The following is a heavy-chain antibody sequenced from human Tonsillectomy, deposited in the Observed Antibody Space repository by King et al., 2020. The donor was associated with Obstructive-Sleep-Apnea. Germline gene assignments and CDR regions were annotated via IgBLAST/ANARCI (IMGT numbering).Heavy chain of an antibody. CDR3: ARGAGGSYYFWFDP. CDR2: IYYTGST. J-gene: IGHJ5*02. CDR1: GGSISSHY. Sequence: VQLQESGPGLVKPSETLSLTCTVSGGSISSHYWSWIRQPPGKGLEWIGYIYYTGSTNYNPSLKSRVTISVDTSKNQFSLNLRSVTAADTAVYYCARGAGGSYYFWFDPWVQGTLVTVSS. D-gene: IGHD1-26*01. V-gene: IGHV4-59*11.